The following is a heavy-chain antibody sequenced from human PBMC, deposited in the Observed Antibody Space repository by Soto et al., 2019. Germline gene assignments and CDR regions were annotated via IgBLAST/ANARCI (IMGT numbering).Heavy chain of an antibody. Sequence: PGGSLTLSCAASGFTFSIFAMHWVRQAPGKGLEYVSVISSNGGSTYYANSVKGRFTISRDNSKNTLYLQMGSLRAEDMAVYYCARGSTGYHFDYWGQGT. D-gene: IGHD5-12*01. CDR3: ARGSTGYHFDY. CDR1: GFTFSIFA. CDR2: ISSNGGST. V-gene: IGHV3-64*01. J-gene: IGHJ4*02.